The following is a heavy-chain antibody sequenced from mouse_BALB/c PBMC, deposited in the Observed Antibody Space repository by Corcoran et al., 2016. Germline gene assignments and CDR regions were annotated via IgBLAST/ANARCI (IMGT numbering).Heavy chain of an antibody. Sequence: EVQLQQSGAELVKPGASVKLSCTASGFNIKDTYMHWVKQRPEQGLEWIGRIDPATGYAKYDPKFQGQATMTADTSSNTAYLQRSRRTSENTVVDYYASTCGYFFDYWGQGTTLTDSS. V-gene: IGHV14-3*02. J-gene: IGHJ2*01. CDR2: IDPATGYA. CDR1: GFNIKDTY. CDR3: ASTCGYFFDY.